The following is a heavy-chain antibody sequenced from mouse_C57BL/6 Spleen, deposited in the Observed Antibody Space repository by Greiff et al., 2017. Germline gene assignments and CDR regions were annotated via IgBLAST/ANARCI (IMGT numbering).Heavy chain of an antibody. CDR1: GYTFTSYW. J-gene: IGHJ3*01. CDR3: AKSYGSSDEGFAY. Sequence: QVQLQQPGAELVMPGASVKLSCKASGYTFTSYWMHWVKQRPGQGLEWIGEFDPSDSYTNYNQKFKGKSTLTVDKSSSTAYMQLSSLTSEDSAVYDCAKSYGSSDEGFAYWGQGTLVTVSA. CDR2: FDPSDSYT. V-gene: IGHV1-69*01. D-gene: IGHD1-1*01.